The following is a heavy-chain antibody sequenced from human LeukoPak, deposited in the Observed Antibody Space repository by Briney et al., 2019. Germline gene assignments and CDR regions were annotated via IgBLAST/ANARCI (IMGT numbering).Heavy chain of an antibody. CDR2: IRSRSTTI. D-gene: IGHD3-3*01. CDR1: GFTFSSYN. J-gene: IGHJ6*03. Sequence: RGGSLRLSGAAAGFTFSSYNMTWVRQAPGNGLGWVSYIRSRSTTIFYADSVKGRFTISRDNSKNTLYLQMNSLRAEDTAVYYCARDSTYYDFGGIMDVWGKGTTVTVSS. V-gene: IGHV3-48*01. CDR3: ARDSTYYDFGGIMDV.